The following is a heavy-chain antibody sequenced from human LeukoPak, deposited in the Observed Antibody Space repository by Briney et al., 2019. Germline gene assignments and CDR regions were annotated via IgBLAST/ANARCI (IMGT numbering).Heavy chain of an antibody. Sequence: SETLSLTCAVYGGSFSGYYWSWIRQPPGKGLEWIGEINHSGSTNYNPSLKSRVTISVDTSKNQFSLKLSSVTAADTAVYYCAREINPGFDYWGQGTLVTVSS. V-gene: IGHV4-34*01. J-gene: IGHJ4*02. CDR3: AREINPGFDY. CDR1: GGSFSGYY. D-gene: IGHD3-10*01. CDR2: INHSGST.